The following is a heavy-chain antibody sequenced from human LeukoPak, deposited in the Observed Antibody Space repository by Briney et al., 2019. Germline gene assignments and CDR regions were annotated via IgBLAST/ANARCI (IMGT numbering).Heavy chain of an antibody. V-gene: IGHV4-30-4*01. Sequence: SETLSPTCTVSGGSISSGDYYWSWIRQPPGKGLEWIGYIYYSGSTYYNPSLKSRVTISVDTSKNLFSLKLSSVTAADTAVYYCARGRSDFWSGYFNWFDPWGQGTLVTVSS. CDR1: GGSISSGDYY. D-gene: IGHD3-3*01. CDR3: ARGRSDFWSGYFNWFDP. J-gene: IGHJ5*02. CDR2: IYYSGST.